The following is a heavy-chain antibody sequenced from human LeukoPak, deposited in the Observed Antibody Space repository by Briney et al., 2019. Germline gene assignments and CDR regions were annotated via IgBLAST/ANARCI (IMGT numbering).Heavy chain of an antibody. D-gene: IGHD6-6*01. V-gene: IGHV4-59*08. J-gene: IGHJ4*02. CDR1: GDSNSSYY. CDR3: ARLWDSSSSLDY. CDR2: IYYSGGT. Sequence: SETLSLTCTVSGDSNSSYYWTGIRQPPGKGLGLEWIGYIYYSGGTNYNPSLKSRVTISIDTSKNQVSLKLSSVTAADTAVYYCARLWDSSSSLDYWGQGTLVTVSS.